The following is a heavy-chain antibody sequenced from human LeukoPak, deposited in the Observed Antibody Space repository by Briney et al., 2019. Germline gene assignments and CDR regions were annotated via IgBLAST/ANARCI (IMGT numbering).Heavy chain of an antibody. J-gene: IGHJ4*02. CDR1: GGSISSSSYY. CDR2: IYYSGST. V-gene: IGHV4-39*01. CDR3: ASIAEGY. Sequence: PSETLSLTCTVSGGSISSSSYYWGWIRQPPGKGLEWIGSIYYSGSTYYNPSLKSRVTISVDTSKNQFSLKLSSVTAADTAVYYCASIAEGYWGQGTLVTVSS.